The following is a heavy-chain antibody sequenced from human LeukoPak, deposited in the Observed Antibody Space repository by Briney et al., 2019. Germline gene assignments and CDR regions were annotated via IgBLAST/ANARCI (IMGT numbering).Heavy chain of an antibody. V-gene: IGHV1-18*01. Sequence: GSVKVSCKASGYTFTSYGISWVRQAPGQGLEWMGWISAYNGNTNYAQKLQGRVTMTTDTSTSTAYMELRSLRSDDTAVYYCARSSSSYHPFDYWGQGTLVTVSS. CDR3: ARSSSSYHPFDY. J-gene: IGHJ4*02. CDR2: ISAYNGNT. D-gene: IGHD6-6*01. CDR1: GYTFTSYG.